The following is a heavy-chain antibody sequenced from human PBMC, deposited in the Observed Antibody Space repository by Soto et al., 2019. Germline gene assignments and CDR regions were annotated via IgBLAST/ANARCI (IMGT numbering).Heavy chain of an antibody. D-gene: IGHD2-2*01. J-gene: IGHJ6*02. CDR1: GFTFSRHW. CDR2: IDSYGSST. V-gene: IGHV3-74*01. CDR3: ASPVVPAAMGDPYLYSIDV. Sequence: EVQLVESGGGLVQPGGSLRLACAASGFTFSRHWMHWVRQAPGKGLVWVSRIDSYGSSTHYADSVKGRFTISRDNANNTLYLQMNSLRAEDTAVYYCASPVVPAAMGDPYLYSIDVWGQGTTVTVSS.